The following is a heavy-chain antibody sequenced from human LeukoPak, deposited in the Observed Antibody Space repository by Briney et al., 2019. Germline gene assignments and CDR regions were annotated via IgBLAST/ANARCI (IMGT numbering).Heavy chain of an antibody. Sequence: ASVKVSCKASGYTFTGYYMPWVRQAPGQGLEWMGWINPNSGGTNYAQKFQGRVTMTRDTSISTAYMELSRLRSDDTAVYYCARLDSGYDMGIYYFDYWGQGTLVTVSS. D-gene: IGHD5-12*01. V-gene: IGHV1-2*02. CDR3: ARLDSGYDMGIYYFDY. J-gene: IGHJ4*02. CDR1: GYTFTGYY. CDR2: INPNSGGT.